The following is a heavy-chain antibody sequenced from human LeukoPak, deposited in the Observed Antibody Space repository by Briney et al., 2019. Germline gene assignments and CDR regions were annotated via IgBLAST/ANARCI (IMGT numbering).Heavy chain of an antibody. D-gene: IGHD4-17*01. Sequence: PGGSLRLSCAASGFTFSHFWMSWVRQAPGKGLEWVANMNQHGSEKYYVDSVKGRFTISRDNAKNSLYLQMNNLRGEDTAMYYCARKIHDYGFYWGPGTLVTVSS. CDR3: ARKIHDYGFY. CDR2: MNQHGSEK. CDR1: GFTFSHFW. V-gene: IGHV3-7*01. J-gene: IGHJ4*02.